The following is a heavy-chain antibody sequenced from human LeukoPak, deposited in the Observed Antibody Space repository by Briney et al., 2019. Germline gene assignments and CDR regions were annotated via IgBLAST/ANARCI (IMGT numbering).Heavy chain of an antibody. J-gene: IGHJ4*02. CDR2: IRYDGSNK. CDR1: GFTFSSYG. D-gene: IGHD3-10*01. CDR3: ATTPYGSGSQVNDY. V-gene: IGHV3-30*02. Sequence: GGSRRLSCAASGFTFSSYGMHWVRQAPGKGLEWVAFIRYDGSNKYYADSVKGRFTISRDNSKNTLYLQMNSLRAEDTAVYYCATTPYGSGSQVNDYWGQGTLVTVSS.